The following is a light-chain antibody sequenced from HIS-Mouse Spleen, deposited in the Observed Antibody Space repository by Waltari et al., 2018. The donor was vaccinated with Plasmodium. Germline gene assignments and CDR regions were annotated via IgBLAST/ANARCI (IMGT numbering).Light chain of an antibody. CDR1: QSVSSN. Sequence: EIVMTQSPAPLSVSPGERATLSCRSSQSVSSNLAWYQQKPGQAPRLLIYGASTRATGIPARFSGSGSGTEFSLTISSLQSEDFAVYYCQQYKNWSFTFGPGTKVDIK. CDR2: GAS. J-gene: IGKJ3*01. CDR3: QQYKNWSFT. V-gene: IGKV3-15*01.